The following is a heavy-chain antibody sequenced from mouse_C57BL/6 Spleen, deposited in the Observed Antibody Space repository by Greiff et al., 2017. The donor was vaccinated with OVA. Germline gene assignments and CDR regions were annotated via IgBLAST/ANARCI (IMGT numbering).Heavy chain of an antibody. CDR2: ISYDGSN. Sequence: EVKLQESGPGLVKPSQSLSLTCSVTGYSITSGYYWNWIRQFPGNKLEWMGYISYDGSNNYNPSLKNRISITRDTSKNQFFLKLNSVTTEDTATYYCARGEIYYDYGGFAYWGQGTLVTVSA. D-gene: IGHD2-4*01. CDR3: ARGEIYYDYGGFAY. V-gene: IGHV3-6*01. J-gene: IGHJ3*01. CDR1: GYSITSGYY.